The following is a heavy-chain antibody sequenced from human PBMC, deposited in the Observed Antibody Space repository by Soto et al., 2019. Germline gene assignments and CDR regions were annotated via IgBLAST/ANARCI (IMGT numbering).Heavy chain of an antibody. CDR3: AKREGAFDI. CDR2: ISWNSGNI. CDR1: GLTFGDYA. Sequence: EVQLVESGGGVVQPGRSLRLSCAASGLTFGDYAMHWVRQAPGKGLEWVSGISWNSGNIGYVDSVKGRFTISRDNAKTSLYLQMNSLRAEDTALDSCAKREGAFDIWGQGTMVTVSS. J-gene: IGHJ3*02. V-gene: IGHV3-9*01.